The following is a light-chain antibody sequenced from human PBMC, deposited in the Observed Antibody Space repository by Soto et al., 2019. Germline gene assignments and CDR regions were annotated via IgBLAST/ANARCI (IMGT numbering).Light chain of an antibody. Sequence: DLQMTQSPSSLSESVEDRVIITCRASQSISNHLNWYQQKPGKAPKLLIFAASSLQSGVPSRFSGSRSGPDFTLTISSLQPEDFAIYYCQQRSNWPRITFGQGTRLEI. CDR1: QSISNH. V-gene: IGKV1-39*01. CDR3: QQRSNWPRIT. CDR2: AAS. J-gene: IGKJ5*01.